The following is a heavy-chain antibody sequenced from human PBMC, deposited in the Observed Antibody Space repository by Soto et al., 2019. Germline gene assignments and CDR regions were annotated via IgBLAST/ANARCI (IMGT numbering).Heavy chain of an antibody. CDR1: GFTLSSNG. CDR3: ARDRYPNYPPDAFDI. Sequence: PAGSMRLSCAASGFTLSSNGMHWVRQAPGKGLEWVAFIWYDGSDKYYADSVKGRFTISRDNSKNTLYLQMNSLRAEDTAVYYCARDRYPNYPPDAFDIWGQGTLVTVSS. V-gene: IGHV3-33*01. D-gene: IGHD4-4*01. CDR2: IWYDGSDK. J-gene: IGHJ3*02.